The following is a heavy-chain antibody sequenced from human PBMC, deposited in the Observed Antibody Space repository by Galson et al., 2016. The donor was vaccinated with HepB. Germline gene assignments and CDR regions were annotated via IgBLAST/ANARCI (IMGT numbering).Heavy chain of an antibody. V-gene: IGHV1-69*13. CDR3: ARESPEYISTWVKFDF. Sequence: SVKVSCKAVGGPFTNYAVNWVRQAPGQGLEWMGGIIPFFLTPSYSHKFQDRVTISADQSTSTVFMELRMLTSEDTAVYFCARESPEYISTWVKFDFWGQGTRVAVSS. CDR2: IIPFFLTP. D-gene: IGHD2-2*01. J-gene: IGHJ4*02. CDR1: GGPFTNYA.